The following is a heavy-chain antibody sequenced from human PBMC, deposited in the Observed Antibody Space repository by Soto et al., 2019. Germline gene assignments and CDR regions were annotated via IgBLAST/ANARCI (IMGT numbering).Heavy chain of an antibody. D-gene: IGHD3-22*01. CDR2: ISAYNGNT. Sequence: ASVKVSCKASGYTFTSYGISWVRQAPGQGLEWMGWISAYNGNTNYAQKLQGRVTVTTDTSTSTAYMELRSLRSDDTAVYYCARDYYDSSGYDYPPNYYYGMDVWGQGTTVTVSS. CDR3: ARDYYDSSGYDYPPNYYYGMDV. V-gene: IGHV1-18*01. J-gene: IGHJ6*02. CDR1: GYTFTSYG.